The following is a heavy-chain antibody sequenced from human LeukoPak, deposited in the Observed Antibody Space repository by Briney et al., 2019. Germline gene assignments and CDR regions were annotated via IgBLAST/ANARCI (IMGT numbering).Heavy chain of an antibody. CDR3: TRVRSYYGSGSYYFRPFDY. V-gene: IGHV3-72*01. CDR1: GFIFSEQY. Sequence: GGSLRLSCAASGFIFSEQYIDWVRQAPGKGLQWVGRVSNKAKRYTTEYATSVKGRFTISRDDSKSIAYLQMNSLKTEDTAVYYCTRVRSYYGSGSYYFRPFDYWGQGTLVTVSS. D-gene: IGHD3-10*01. CDR2: VSNKAKRYTT. J-gene: IGHJ4*02.